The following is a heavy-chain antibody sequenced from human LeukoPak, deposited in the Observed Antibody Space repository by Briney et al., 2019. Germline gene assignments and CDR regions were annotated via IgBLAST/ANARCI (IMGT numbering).Heavy chain of an antibody. CDR1: GFTFSSYA. V-gene: IGHV3-23*01. CDR2: ISGSGGST. J-gene: IGHJ6*02. Sequence: GGSLRLSCAASGFTFSSYAMSWVRQAPGKGLEWVSAISGSGGSTYYADSVKGRFTISRDNSKNTLYLQMNSLRAEDTAVYYCAKDEDHSVAGYHYYYGMDVWGQGTAVTVSS. CDR3: AKDEDHSVAGYHYYYGMDV. D-gene: IGHD6-19*01.